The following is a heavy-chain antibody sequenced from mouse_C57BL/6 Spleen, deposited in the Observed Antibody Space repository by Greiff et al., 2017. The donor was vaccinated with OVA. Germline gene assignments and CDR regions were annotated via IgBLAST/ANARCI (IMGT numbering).Heavy chain of an antibody. Sequence: VQLQQPGAELVRPGTSVKLSCKASGYTFTSYWMHWVKQRPGQGLEWIGVIDPSDSYTNYNQKFKGKATLTVDTSSSTAYMQRSSLTSEDTAVYYCARSGTASWFAYWGQGTLVTVSA. V-gene: IGHV1-59*01. J-gene: IGHJ3*01. CDR1: GYTFTSYW. CDR2: IDPSDSYT. CDR3: ARSGTASWFAY. D-gene: IGHD4-1*01.